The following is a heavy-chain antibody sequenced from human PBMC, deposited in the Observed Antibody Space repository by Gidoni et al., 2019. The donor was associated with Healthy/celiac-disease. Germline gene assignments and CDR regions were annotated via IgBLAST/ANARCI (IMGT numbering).Heavy chain of an antibody. CDR2: MNHSVST. CDR3: ARGTLWSGYSYYYYGMDV. D-gene: IGHD3-3*01. CDR1: GGSLRVSD. J-gene: IGHJ6*04. V-gene: IGHV4-34*01. Sequence: QVQLQQLGAGLLKPSETLSLTCAVYGGSLRVSDWSWIRPPPGKGLGWIGEMNHSVSTNYNPSLKSRVTISVDTSKNQFSLKLSSVTAADTAVYYCARGTLWSGYSYYYYGMDVWGKGTTVTVSS.